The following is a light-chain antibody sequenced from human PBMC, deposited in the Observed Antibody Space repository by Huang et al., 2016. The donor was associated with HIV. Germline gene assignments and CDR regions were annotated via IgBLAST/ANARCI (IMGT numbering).Light chain of an antibody. J-gene: IGKJ4*01. CDR2: RSS. CDR3: QQYNSDFS. CDR1: QRIRNW. V-gene: IGKV1-5*03. Sequence: DIQMTQSPSTLSASLGDRVTISCRASQRIRNWLAWYQQMPGKTPRLLIYRSSTLDIGVPSRFSGTGAGTDFTLNITGLQPEEFAIYYCQQYNSDFSFGGGT.